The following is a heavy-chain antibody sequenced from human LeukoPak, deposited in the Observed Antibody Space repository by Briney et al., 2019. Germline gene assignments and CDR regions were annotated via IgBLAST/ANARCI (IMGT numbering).Heavy chain of an antibody. Sequence: PSETLSLTCAVYGGSFSGYYWSWMRQPPGEGLEWIGDINQSGSTTYNPSLKSRVTILVDTSKNQFSLKLSSVTAADTAVYYCARDPGYSGFDGLDYWGQGTLVTVSS. CDR3: ARDPGYSGFDGLDY. J-gene: IGHJ4*02. D-gene: IGHD5-12*01. V-gene: IGHV4-34*01. CDR1: GGSFSGYY. CDR2: INQSGST.